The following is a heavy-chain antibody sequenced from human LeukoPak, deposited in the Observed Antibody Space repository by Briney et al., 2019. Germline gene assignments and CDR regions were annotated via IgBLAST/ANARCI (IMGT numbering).Heavy chain of an antibody. CDR1: GFSVSTNY. V-gene: IGHV3-66*02. CDR2: IHGDETT. CDR3: ARGSGYSTTWYAYYFDS. J-gene: IGHJ4*02. D-gene: IGHD2-2*01. Sequence: GGSLRLSCAASGFSVSTNYMSWVRQAPGKGLEWVSVIHGDETTYYADSVKDRFTVSRDDSKNTVYLQMNSLRPEDTAVYYCARGSGYSTTWYAYYFDSWGQGTLVTVSS.